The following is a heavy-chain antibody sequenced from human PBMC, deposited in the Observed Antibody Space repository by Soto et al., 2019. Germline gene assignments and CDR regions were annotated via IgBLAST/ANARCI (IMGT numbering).Heavy chain of an antibody. V-gene: IGHV1-18*01. Sequence: ASVKVSCKASGYTFTSYGISWVRQAPGQGLEWMGWNSAYNGNTNYAQKLQGRVTMTTDTSTSTAYMELRSLRSDDTAVYYCARARVVVAATPFWFDPWGQGTLVTVSS. CDR2: NSAYNGNT. CDR3: ARARVVVAATPFWFDP. CDR1: GYTFTSYG. J-gene: IGHJ5*02. D-gene: IGHD2-15*01.